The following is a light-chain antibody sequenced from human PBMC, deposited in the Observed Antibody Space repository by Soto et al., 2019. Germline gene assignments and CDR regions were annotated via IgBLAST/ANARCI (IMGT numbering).Light chain of an antibody. Sequence: IVLTPSPATLFLSRGESAPLSRRASQNIRNYLAWYQQKPGQAPRLLIYDTSSRATGIPDRFSGSGSGTDFTLTISRLEPEDFAVFFCQQYGTSEIIFGQGTRLEIK. CDR1: QNIRNY. J-gene: IGKJ5*01. CDR3: QQYGTSEII. CDR2: DTS. V-gene: IGKV3-20*01.